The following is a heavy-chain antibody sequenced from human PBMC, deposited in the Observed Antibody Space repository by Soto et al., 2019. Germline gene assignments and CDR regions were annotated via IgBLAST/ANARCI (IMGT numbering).Heavy chain of an antibody. CDR1: GGSFSGYY. D-gene: IGHD6-13*01. V-gene: IGHV4-34*01. J-gene: IGHJ6*04. CDR2: INHSGST. Sequence: SETLSLTCAVYGGSFSGYYWSWIRQPPGKGLEWIGEINHSGSTNYNPSLKSRVTISVDTSRNQFSLKLSSVTAADTAVYYCARGGGAAAFLDVWGKGTTVTVSS. CDR3: ARGGGAAAFLDV.